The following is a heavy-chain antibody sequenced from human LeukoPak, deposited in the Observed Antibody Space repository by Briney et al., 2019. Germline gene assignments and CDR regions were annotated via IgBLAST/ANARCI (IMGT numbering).Heavy chain of an antibody. CDR3: TRDVREAYDI. D-gene: IGHD3-16*01. J-gene: IGHJ3*02. V-gene: IGHV3-7*01. CDR2: INQDGSEK. CDR1: GFRFGGFW. Sequence: GGSLKLSCEASGFRFGGFWMNWVRQAPGKGPERVANINQDGSEKLYVDSVKGRFTISRDNAKNSLYLQMNSLRVEDTAVYYCTRDVREAYDIWGHGTMVTVSS.